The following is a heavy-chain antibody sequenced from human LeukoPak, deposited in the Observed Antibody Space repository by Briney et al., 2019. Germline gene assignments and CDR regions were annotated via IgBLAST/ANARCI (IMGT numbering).Heavy chain of an antibody. CDR2: INHSGST. V-gene: IGHV4-34*01. J-gene: IGHJ6*02. D-gene: IGHD4-4*01. Sequence: PSETLSLTCAVYGESFSGYYWSWIRQPPGKGLEWIGEINHSGSTNYNPSLKSRVTISVDTSKNQFSLKLSSVTAADTVVYYCARGSNWFVYYYGMDVWGQGTTVTVSS. CDR1: GESFSGYY. CDR3: ARGSNWFVYYYGMDV.